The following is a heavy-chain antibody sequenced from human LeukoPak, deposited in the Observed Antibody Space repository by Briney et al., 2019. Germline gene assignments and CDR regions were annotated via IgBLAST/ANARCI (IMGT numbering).Heavy chain of an antibody. CDR3: AKDRYSSMMTAFHV. J-gene: IGHJ3*01. V-gene: IGHV3-23*01. D-gene: IGHD3-22*01. CDR1: GFIFSDYA. Sequence: GGSLRLSCVASGFIFSDYAISWVRQAPGRGLEWVSAISGSSTYTYYADSVKGRFTISRDNSKNTLYLQVDSLRAEDTAIYYCAKDRYSSMMTAFHVWGQGTLVSVSS. CDR2: ISGSSTYT.